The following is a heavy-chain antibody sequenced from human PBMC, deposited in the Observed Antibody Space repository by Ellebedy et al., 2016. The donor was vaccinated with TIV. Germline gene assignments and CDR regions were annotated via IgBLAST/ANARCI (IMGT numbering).Heavy chain of an antibody. CDR1: GGTFSSSS. D-gene: IGHD2-2*01. Sequence: SVKVSCXASGGTFSSSSISWVRQAPGQGLEWMGGIIPIFGTANYAQSFQGRVTITADESTSTAYMELSSLRSEDTAMYYSARGSSDCSSASCPFDYWGQGTLVTVSS. CDR3: ARGSSDCSSASCPFDY. J-gene: IGHJ4*02. CDR2: IIPIFGTA. V-gene: IGHV1-69*13.